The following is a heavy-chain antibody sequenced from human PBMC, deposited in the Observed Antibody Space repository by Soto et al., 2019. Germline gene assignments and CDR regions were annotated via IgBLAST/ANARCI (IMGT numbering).Heavy chain of an antibody. CDR1: GYTFTSYA. CDR2: INAGNGNT. Sequence: QVQLVQSGAEVKKPGASVKVSCKASGYTFTSYAMHWVRQAPGQRLEWMGWINAGNGNTKYSQKFQGRVTITRDTSASTAYMEPSSLRSEDTAVYYCASGLLIVLRRYFFDYWGQGTLVTVSS. J-gene: IGHJ4*02. CDR3: ASGLLIVLRRYFFDY. V-gene: IGHV1-3*01. D-gene: IGHD3-22*01.